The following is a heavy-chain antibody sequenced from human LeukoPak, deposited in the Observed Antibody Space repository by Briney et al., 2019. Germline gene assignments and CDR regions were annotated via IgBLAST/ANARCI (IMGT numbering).Heavy chain of an antibody. J-gene: IGHJ4*02. V-gene: IGHV3-30*18. CDR3: AKDLATMVRGGPPFN. CDR2: ISYDGSNK. CDR1: GFTFSSYG. D-gene: IGHD3-10*01. Sequence: GGSLRLSCAASGFTFSSYGMHWVRQAPGKGPEWVAVISYDGSNKCYADSVKGRFTISRDNSKNTLYLQMNSLRAEDTAVYYCAKDLATMVRGGPPFNWGKGTLVTVSS.